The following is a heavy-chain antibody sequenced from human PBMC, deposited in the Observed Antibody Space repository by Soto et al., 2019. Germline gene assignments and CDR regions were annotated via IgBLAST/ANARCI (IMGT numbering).Heavy chain of an antibody. D-gene: IGHD2-15*01. CDR1: GYTFTHHG. J-gene: IGHJ4*02. V-gene: IGHV1-18*01. CDR3: VRDPSNTSGRYQFFDF. Sequence: QVQLVQSGTEVKKPGASVKISCMASGYTFTHHGISWVRQAPGQGPEWMGWISCYNGDTKYAQNVQGRVTLTTDTSATTAYMELRSLRSDDTAVYYCVRDPSNTSGRYQFFDFWGQGTLVAVSS. CDR2: ISCYNGDT.